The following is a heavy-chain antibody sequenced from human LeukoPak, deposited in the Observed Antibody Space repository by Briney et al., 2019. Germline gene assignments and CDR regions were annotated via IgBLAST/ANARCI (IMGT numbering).Heavy chain of an antibody. J-gene: IGHJ4*02. V-gene: IGHV4-61*08. CDR3: ARYSSGLFDY. CDR1: GGSISSGGYY. Sequence: SQTLSLTCTVSGGSISSGGYYWSWIRQPPGKGLEWIGYIYYSGSTNYNPSLKSRVTISVDTSKNQFSLKLSSVTAADTAVYYCARYSSGLFDYWGQGTLVTVSS. CDR2: IYYSGST. D-gene: IGHD6-19*01.